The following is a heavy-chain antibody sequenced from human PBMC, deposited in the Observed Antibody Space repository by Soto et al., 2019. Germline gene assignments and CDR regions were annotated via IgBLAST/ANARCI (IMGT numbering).Heavy chain of an antibody. V-gene: IGHV4-59*01. Sequence: SLTCTISGGSMSSYYWTWIRQPPGKGLEWIGYIYYRGSTNYNPSLKSRVTISVDTSKNQFSLKLNSVTAADTAVYYCVGNNYYYGMDVWGQGTTVTVSS. CDR2: IYYRGST. J-gene: IGHJ6*02. D-gene: IGHD7-27*01. CDR1: GGSMSSYY. CDR3: VGNNYYYGMDV.